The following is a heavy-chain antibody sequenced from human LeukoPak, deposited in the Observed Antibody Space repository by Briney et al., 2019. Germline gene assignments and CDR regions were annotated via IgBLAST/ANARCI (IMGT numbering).Heavy chain of an antibody. Sequence: GGSLRLSCAASGFTFSSYAMSWVRQAPGKGLEWVSAISGSGGSTYYADSVKGRFTISRDNSKNTLYLQMNSLRAEDTAVYYCARPRREYYYGSGSYYNPGGYWGQGTLVTVSS. D-gene: IGHD3-10*01. CDR1: GFTFSSYA. J-gene: IGHJ4*02. CDR2: ISGSGGST. CDR3: ARPRREYYYGSGSYYNPGGY. V-gene: IGHV3-23*01.